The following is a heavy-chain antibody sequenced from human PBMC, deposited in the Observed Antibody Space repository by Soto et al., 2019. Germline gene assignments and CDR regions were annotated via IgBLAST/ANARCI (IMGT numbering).Heavy chain of an antibody. V-gene: IGHV4-34*01. Sequence: PSETLSLTCAVYGGSFSDYYWSWIRQPPGKGLEWIGEINHSGGTDYNPSLKSRVTMSVDTSKNQFSLKLSSVTAADTAVYYCANLKPDDWGQGTLVTVSS. CDR3: ANLKPDD. J-gene: IGHJ4*02. CDR1: GGSFSDYY. CDR2: INHSGGT.